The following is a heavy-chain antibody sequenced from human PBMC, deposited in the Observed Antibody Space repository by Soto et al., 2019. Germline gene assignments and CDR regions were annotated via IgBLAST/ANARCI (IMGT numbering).Heavy chain of an antibody. Sequence: EVQVLESGGGLVQPGGSLRLSCAGSGFTFINYAMNWVRQAPGKGLEWVSSISGGGDAAFFPDSVRGRFTISRDNSKNTVTLQMNSLGVDDKAVYSCARKILGSTTRPNYWYFDLWGRGTLVTVSS. V-gene: IGHV3-23*01. J-gene: IGHJ2*01. CDR2: ISGGGDAA. D-gene: IGHD7-27*01. CDR1: GFTFINYA. CDR3: ARKILGSTTRPNYWYFDL.